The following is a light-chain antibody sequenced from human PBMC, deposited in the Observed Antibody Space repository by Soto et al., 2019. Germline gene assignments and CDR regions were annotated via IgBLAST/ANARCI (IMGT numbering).Light chain of an antibody. CDR1: QTITSY. J-gene: IGKJ4*01. CDR3: QQSHITPLT. Sequence: DIQVTQSPSSLSASVGDTVTITCRASQTITSYLNWYQQKPGKAPRLLIYAASALHTGVPSRFSGRGSGTDFRLIITNLQPDDFATYYCQQSHITPLTFGGGTKVEVK. CDR2: AAS. V-gene: IGKV1-39*01.